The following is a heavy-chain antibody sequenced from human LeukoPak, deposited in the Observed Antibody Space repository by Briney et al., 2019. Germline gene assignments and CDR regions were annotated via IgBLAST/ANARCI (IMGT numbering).Heavy chain of an antibody. CDR1: GGSISGSNYY. J-gene: IGHJ4*02. Sequence: PSETLSLTCTVSGGSISGSNYYWGWIRQPPGKGLEWIGSIYYSGSTYYNPSLKSRVTISVDTSKNQFSLKLSSVTAADTAVYYCARDRGGDGYNFFDYWGQGTLVTVSS. V-gene: IGHV4-39*07. CDR2: IYYSGST. D-gene: IGHD5-24*01. CDR3: ARDRGGDGYNFFDY.